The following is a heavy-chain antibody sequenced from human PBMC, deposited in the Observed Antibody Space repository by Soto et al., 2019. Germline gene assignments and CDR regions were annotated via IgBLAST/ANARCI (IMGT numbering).Heavy chain of an antibody. CDR3: ARLGYHDFWSGSFMDV. CDR1: GGSISSYY. Sequence: PSETLSLTCTVSGGSISSYYWSWIRQPPGKGLEWIGYIYYSGSTNYNPSLKSRVTISVDTSKNQFSLKLSSVTAADTAVYYCARLGYHDFWSGSFMDVWGKGTTVTVSS. D-gene: IGHD3-3*01. CDR2: IYYSGST. V-gene: IGHV4-59*01. J-gene: IGHJ6*03.